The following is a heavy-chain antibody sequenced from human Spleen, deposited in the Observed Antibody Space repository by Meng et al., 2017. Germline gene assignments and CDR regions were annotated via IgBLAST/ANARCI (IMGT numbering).Heavy chain of an antibody. J-gene: IGHJ4*02. CDR2: ISSSSSYI. Sequence: GESLKISCEASGFIFSDHYMDWVRQAPGKWLEWVSSISSSSSYIYYADSVKGRFTISRDNAKNSLYLQMNSLRAEDTAVYYCASFGITMVRGVIIPYDYWGQGTLVTVSS. CDR3: ASFGITMVRGVIIPYDY. V-gene: IGHV3-21*01. CDR1: GFIFSDHY. D-gene: IGHD3-10*01.